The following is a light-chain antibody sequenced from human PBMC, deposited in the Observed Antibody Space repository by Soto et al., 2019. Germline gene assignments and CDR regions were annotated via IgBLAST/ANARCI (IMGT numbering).Light chain of an antibody. CDR2: EVN. Sequence: SALTQPPSASGSPGQSVTISCTGTSSDVGGYNYVSWYQQHPGKVPKLVVYEVNKRPSGVPDRFSGSKSGNTASLTVSGLQAEDEADYYCTSYAGGNNVFGTGTKLTVL. V-gene: IGLV2-8*01. CDR3: TSYAGGNNV. CDR1: SSDVGGYNY. J-gene: IGLJ1*01.